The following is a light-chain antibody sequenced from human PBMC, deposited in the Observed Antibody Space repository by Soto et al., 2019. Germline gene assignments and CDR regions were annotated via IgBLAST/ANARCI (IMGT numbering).Light chain of an antibody. Sequence: DIVMTQSPLSLPVTPGEPASFSCRSSQSLLHSDGYNYLDWYLQKPGQSPQLLIYLGSNRASGVPDRFSGSGSGTDFTLKISRVEAEEVGVYYCMQALQTPRAVGQGTRLEIK. J-gene: IGKJ5*01. CDR2: LGS. CDR3: MQALQTPRA. V-gene: IGKV2-28*01. CDR1: QSLLHSDGYNY.